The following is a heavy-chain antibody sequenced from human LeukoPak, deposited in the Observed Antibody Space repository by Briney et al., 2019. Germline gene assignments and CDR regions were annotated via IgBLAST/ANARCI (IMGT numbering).Heavy chain of an antibody. CDR2: IDPSGGST. Sequence: ASVKVSCKASGYAFTSYFIHWVRQAPGQGLEWMGLIDPSGGSTSYAQKFQGRVTMTRDTSTSTVYMDLSSLRSEDTAVYYCARDHDSSGYGPFDHWGQGSLVTVSS. V-gene: IGHV1-46*01. D-gene: IGHD3-22*01. J-gene: IGHJ4*02. CDR3: ARDHDSSGYGPFDH. CDR1: GYAFTSYF.